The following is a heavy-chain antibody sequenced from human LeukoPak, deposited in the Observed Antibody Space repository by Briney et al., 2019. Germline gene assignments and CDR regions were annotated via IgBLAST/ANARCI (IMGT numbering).Heavy chain of an antibody. CDR2: INHSGST. D-gene: IGHD6-6*01. Sequence: SETLSLTCAVYGGSFSGYYWSWIRQPPGRGLEWIGEINHSGSTNYNPSLKSRVTISVDTSKNQFSLKLSSVTAADTAVYYCARGRRTKIGYSSSSGGYYYYYMDVWGKGTTVTVSS. V-gene: IGHV4-34*01. J-gene: IGHJ6*03. CDR3: ARGRRTKIGYSSSSGGYYYYYMDV. CDR1: GGSFSGYY.